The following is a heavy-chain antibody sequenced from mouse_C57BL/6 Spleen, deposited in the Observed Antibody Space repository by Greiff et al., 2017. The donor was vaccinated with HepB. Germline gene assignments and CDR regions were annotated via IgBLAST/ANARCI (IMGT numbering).Heavy chain of an antibody. D-gene: IGHD6-1*01. J-gene: IGHJ2*01. Sequence: VQLQQSGPELVKPGASVKISCKASGYTFTDYYMNWVKQSHGKSLEWIGDINPNNGGTSYNQKFKGKATLTVDKSSSTAYMELRSLTSEDSAVYYCARSTGNYVDYWGQGTTLTVSS. CDR1: GYTFTDYY. V-gene: IGHV1-26*01. CDR3: ARSTGNYVDY. CDR2: INPNNGGT.